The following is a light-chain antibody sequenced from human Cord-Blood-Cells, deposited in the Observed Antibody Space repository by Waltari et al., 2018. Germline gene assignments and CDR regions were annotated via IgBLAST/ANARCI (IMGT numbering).Light chain of an antibody. CDR3: SSYAGSNNPYV. Sequence: QSALTQPPSASGSPGQSVTISCTGTSSDVGGYNYVSWYQQHPGKAPKLMIYEVSKRPSGVPDRFSGSKYGNTASRTVSGLQAEDEADYYCSSYAGSNNPYVFGTGTKVTVL. V-gene: IGLV2-8*01. CDR1: SSDVGGYNY. J-gene: IGLJ1*01. CDR2: EVS.